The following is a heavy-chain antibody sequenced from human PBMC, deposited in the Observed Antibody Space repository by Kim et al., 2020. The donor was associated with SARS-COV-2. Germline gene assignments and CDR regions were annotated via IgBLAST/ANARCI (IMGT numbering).Heavy chain of an antibody. J-gene: IGHJ5*01. V-gene: IGHV1-18*01. Sequence: ASVKVSCKASGYTFTSYGISWVRQAPGQGLEWMGWISAYNGNTNYAQKLQGRVTMTTDTSTSTAYMELRCLSSDDTAAYSCAKEATYYDILTGPSWANWF. CDR2: ISAYNGNT. CDR3: AKEATYYDILTGPSWANWF. CDR1: GYTFTSYG. D-gene: IGHD3-9*01.